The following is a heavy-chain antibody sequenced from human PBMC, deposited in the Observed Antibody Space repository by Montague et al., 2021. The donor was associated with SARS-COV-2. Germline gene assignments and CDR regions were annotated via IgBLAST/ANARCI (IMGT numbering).Heavy chain of an antibody. D-gene: IGHD1-1*01. Sequence: SETLSLTCTVSGDSIDSGDWWSWFRQAPGRGLEFIGEIHHSGGTNYNPSLRSRVTMSVDKSKNQFSLSLSSVTAADTAVYYCARVPLVGPTAGTSDYWGLGTLVAVSS. CDR1: GDSIDSGDW. CDR3: ARVPLVGPTAGTSDY. V-gene: IGHV4-4*02. CDR2: IHHSGGT. J-gene: IGHJ4*02.